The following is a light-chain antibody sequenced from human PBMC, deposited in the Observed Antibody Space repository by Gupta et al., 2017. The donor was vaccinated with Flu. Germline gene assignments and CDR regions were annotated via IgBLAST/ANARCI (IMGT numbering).Light chain of an antibody. CDR1: QSVSSN. V-gene: IGKV3D-15*01. Sequence: EVLMTQSPATLSLSPGETSTLSCRDSQSVSSNLAWEQQKPGQPPRLLIDGASNRATGSPARFSGSGALKEFTRTSSSLQCEDCASYYSQQDIVWHTFGQGTKMEIK. J-gene: IGKJ2*01. CDR2: GAS. CDR3: QQDIVWHT.